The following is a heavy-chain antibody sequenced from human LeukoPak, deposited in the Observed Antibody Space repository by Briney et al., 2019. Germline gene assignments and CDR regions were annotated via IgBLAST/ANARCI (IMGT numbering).Heavy chain of an antibody. CDR3: ARVLFSIAARPDYYYYGMDI. Sequence: ASVKVSCKASGYTFTSYDINWVRQATGQELEWMGWMNPNSGNTGYAQKFQGRVTMTRNTSISTAYMELSSPRSEDTAVYYCARVLFSIAARPDYYYYGMDIWGQGTTVTVSS. CDR1: GYTFTSYD. D-gene: IGHD6-6*01. V-gene: IGHV1-8*01. J-gene: IGHJ6*02. CDR2: MNPNSGNT.